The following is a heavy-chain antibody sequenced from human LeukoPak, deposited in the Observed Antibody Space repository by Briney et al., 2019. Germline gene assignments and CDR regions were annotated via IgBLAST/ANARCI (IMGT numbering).Heavy chain of an antibody. V-gene: IGHV4-34*01. J-gene: IGHJ6*02. D-gene: IGHD4-23*01. Sequence: PSETLSLTCAVYGGSFSGYYWSWIRQPPGKGLEWIREINHSGSTNYNPSLKSRVTISVDTSKNQFSLKLSSVTAADTAVYYCATHQRWTYYYGMDVWGQGTTVTVSS. CDR3: ATHQRWTYYYGMDV. CDR2: INHSGST. CDR1: GGSFSGYY.